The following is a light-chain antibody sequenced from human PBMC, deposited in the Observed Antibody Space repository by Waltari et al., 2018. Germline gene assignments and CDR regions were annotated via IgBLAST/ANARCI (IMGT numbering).Light chain of an antibody. CDR1: ISDIGRYDI. V-gene: IGLV2-23*02. Sequence: QSALTQPASVSGSPGQSVTISCTGAISDIGRYDIVSWYQQHPGNAPKLIICDVSKRPSGVSDRFSGSKSGDTASLTISGLQFEDEADYYCCSYAGNYIWVFGGGTRLTVL. CDR3: CSYAGNYIWV. CDR2: DVS. J-gene: IGLJ3*02.